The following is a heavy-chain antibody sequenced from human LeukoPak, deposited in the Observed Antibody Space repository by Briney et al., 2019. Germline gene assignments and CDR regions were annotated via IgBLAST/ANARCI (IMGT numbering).Heavy chain of an antibody. Sequence: GGSLRLSCAASGFTFSSYEMNWVRQAPGKGLEWVSYISSSGSTIYYADSVKGRFTISRDNAKNSLYLQMNSLRAEDTAVYYCAKGQGYGDYVNFDYWGQGTLVTVSS. CDR1: GFTFSSYE. J-gene: IGHJ4*02. CDR2: ISSSGSTI. V-gene: IGHV3-48*03. CDR3: AKGQGYGDYVNFDY. D-gene: IGHD4-17*01.